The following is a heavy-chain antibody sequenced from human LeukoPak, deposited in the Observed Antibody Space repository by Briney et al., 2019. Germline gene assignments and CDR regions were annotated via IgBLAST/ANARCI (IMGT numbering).Heavy chain of an antibody. CDR2: INHSGST. Sequence: PSETLSLTCTVSGGSISSGGYYWSWIRQPPGKGLEWIGEINHSGSTNYNPSLKSRVTISVDTSKNQFSLKLSSVTAADTAVYYCARDLGDYDFWSGSTFAGYWGQGTLVTVSS. V-gene: IGHV4-39*07. J-gene: IGHJ4*02. CDR1: GGSISSGGYY. D-gene: IGHD3-3*01. CDR3: ARDLGDYDFWSGSTFAGY.